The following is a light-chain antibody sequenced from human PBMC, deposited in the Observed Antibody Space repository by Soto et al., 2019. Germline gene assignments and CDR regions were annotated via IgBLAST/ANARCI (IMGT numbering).Light chain of an antibody. CDR2: GAS. CDR1: QTVRNNY. V-gene: IGKV3-20*01. Sequence: IVLTQSPNSLSLSPGDRAALSCRASQTVRNNYVAWYQQKPGQAPKLLIYGASSRATDIPGRFSGSGSGTDVALTSSRLEPADFAVYYWQHYGGPVGYTFGQGTKLEIK. CDR3: QHYGGPVGYT. J-gene: IGKJ2*01.